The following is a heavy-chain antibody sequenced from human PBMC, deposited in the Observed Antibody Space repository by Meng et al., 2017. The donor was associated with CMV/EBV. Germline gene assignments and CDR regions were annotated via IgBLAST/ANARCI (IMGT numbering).Heavy chain of an antibody. CDR2: INHSGST. D-gene: IGHD5-24*01. V-gene: IGHV4-34*01. J-gene: IGHJ3*02. CDR3: ARNWRDGRTLDPFNI. CDR1: GGSFSGYY. Sequence: SETLSLTCAVYGGSFSGYYWSWIRQPPGKGLEWIGEINHSGSTNYNPSLKSRVTISVDTSKNQFSLKLSSVTAADTAVYYCARNWRDGRTLDPFNIWGQGTMVTVSS.